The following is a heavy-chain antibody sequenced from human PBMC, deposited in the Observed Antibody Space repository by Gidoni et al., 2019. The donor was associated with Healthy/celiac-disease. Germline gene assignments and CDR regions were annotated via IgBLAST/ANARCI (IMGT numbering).Heavy chain of an antibody. Sequence: QFPLVQSGAEVTKPGSSVKVFCKASGGPFSSYTTSRVRQAPGQGLEWMGRIITILGIANYAQKFQGRVTITADKSTSTAYMELSSLRSEDTAVYYCARGGTVVPAAIDYYYYGMDVWGQGTTVTVSS. CDR1: GGPFSSYT. CDR3: ARGGTVVPAAIDYYYYGMDV. V-gene: IGHV1-69*02. D-gene: IGHD2-2*01. J-gene: IGHJ6*02. CDR2: IITILGIA.